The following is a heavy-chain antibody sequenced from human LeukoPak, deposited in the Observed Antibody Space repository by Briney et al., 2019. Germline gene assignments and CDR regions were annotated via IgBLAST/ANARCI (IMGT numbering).Heavy chain of an antibody. Sequence: GGSLRLSCTASGFTFGDYAMSWFRQAPGKGLEWVGFIRSKAHGGTTEYAASVKGRFTISRDDSKSIAYLQMNSLKTEDTAVYYCTRAYITMIVVVITEGQDYWGQGTLVTVSS. CDR2: IRSKAHGGTT. J-gene: IGHJ4*02. D-gene: IGHD3-22*01. V-gene: IGHV3-49*03. CDR1: GFTFGDYA. CDR3: TRAYITMIVVVITEGQDY.